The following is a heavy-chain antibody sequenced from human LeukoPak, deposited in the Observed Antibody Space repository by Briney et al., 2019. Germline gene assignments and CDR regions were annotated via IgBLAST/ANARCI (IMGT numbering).Heavy chain of an antibody. CDR1: GRTFSSYA. CDR2: IIPIFGIA. D-gene: IGHD2-2*01. Sequence: VASVKVSCKASGRTFSSYAISWVRQAPGQGLEWMGRIIPIFGIANYAQKFQGRVTITADKSTSTAYMELSSLRSEDTAVYYCARDRGAAANNWFDPWGQGTLVTVSS. V-gene: IGHV1-69*04. CDR3: ARDRGAAANNWFDP. J-gene: IGHJ5*02.